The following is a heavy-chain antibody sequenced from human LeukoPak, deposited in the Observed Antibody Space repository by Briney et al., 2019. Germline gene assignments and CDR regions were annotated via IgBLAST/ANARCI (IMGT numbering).Heavy chain of an antibody. CDR1: GYTLTELS. Sequence: ASVNVSCKVSGYTLTELSMHWVRQDPGKGLEWMGGFDPEDGETIYAQKFQGRVTMNEDTSTDTAYMELSSLRSEDTAVYYCATGGDYGDYVWFDPWGQGTLVTVSS. CDR2: FDPEDGET. CDR3: ATGGDYGDYVWFDP. D-gene: IGHD4-17*01. J-gene: IGHJ5*02. V-gene: IGHV1-24*01.